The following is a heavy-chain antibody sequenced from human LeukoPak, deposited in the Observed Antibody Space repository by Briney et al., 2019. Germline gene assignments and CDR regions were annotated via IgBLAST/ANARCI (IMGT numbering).Heavy chain of an antibody. V-gene: IGHV3-23*01. CDR1: GFTFSSYA. J-gene: IGHJ4*02. CDR2: IRGSTGST. Sequence: GGSLRLSCAASGFTFSSYAMSWVRQAPGKGLEWVSAIRGSTGSTYYADSVKGRFTISRDNSKNTLYLQMKSLRAEDTAVYYCAKDGERGSYSYFDYWGQGTLVTVSS. D-gene: IGHD1-26*01. CDR3: AKDGERGSYSYFDY.